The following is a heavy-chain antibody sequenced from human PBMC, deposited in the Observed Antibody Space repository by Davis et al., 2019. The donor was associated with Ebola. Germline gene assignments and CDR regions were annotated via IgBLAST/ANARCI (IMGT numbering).Heavy chain of an antibody. CDR1: GGSISSDDYY. CDR2: IYYSGTT. CDR3: ATAAASRDSVY. D-gene: IGHD6-25*01. Sequence: PSETLSLTCSVSGGSISSDDYYWSWIRQHPGKGLEWIGYIYYSGTTYYNPSLKSRVTISVDTSRNQFSLKLNSVTAADTAVYYCATAAASRDSVYWGQGTLVTVSS. V-gene: IGHV4-31*03. J-gene: IGHJ4*02.